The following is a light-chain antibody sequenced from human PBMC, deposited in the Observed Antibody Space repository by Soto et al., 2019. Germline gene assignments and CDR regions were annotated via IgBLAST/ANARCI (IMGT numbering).Light chain of an antibody. CDR1: QSVSSTY. V-gene: IGKV3-20*01. J-gene: IGKJ4*01. Sequence: EIVLTQSPGTLTLSPGERATLSCRASQSVSSTYLAWYQQKPGQAPRLLIYGASSRATGIPDRFSGSGSGTDFTLTTSRLDPEYFAVYYCQHYGSLVLTFGGGTKVEI. CDR2: GAS. CDR3: QHYGSLVLT.